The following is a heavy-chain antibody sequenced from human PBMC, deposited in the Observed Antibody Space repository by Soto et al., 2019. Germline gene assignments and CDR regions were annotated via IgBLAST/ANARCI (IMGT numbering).Heavy chain of an antibody. J-gene: IGHJ6*02. CDR2: LHSGGDT. CDR3: ARDGPYYYASRMDV. V-gene: IGHV3-53*04. Sequence: EVQLVESGGGLVQPGGSLRLSCVASGIPVSSNYMTWVRQAPGKGLEWVSVLHSGGDTYYANSVKGRFTISRHDSTNTLFLQMNSLTVEDTAVYYCARDGPYYYASRMDVWGQGITVTVSS. CDR1: GIPVSSNY. D-gene: IGHD3-10*01.